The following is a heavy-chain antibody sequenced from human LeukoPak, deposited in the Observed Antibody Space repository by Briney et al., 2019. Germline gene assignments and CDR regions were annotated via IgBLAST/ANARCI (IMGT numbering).Heavy chain of an antibody. CDR2: INPSGGST. V-gene: IGHV1-46*01. CDR1: GYTFTSYY. CDR3: ARDRRSYDPGDRPNWFDP. Sequence: ASVKVSCKASGYTFTSYYVHWVRQAPGQGLEWMGIINPSGGSTSYAQKFQGRVTMTRDTSTSTVYMELSSLRSEDTAVYYCARDRRSYDPGDRPNWFDPWGQGTLVTVSS. D-gene: IGHD3-10*01. J-gene: IGHJ5*02.